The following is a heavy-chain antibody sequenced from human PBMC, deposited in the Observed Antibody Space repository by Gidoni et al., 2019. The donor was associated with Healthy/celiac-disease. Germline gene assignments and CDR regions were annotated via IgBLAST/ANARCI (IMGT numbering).Heavy chain of an antibody. D-gene: IGHD3-10*01. Sequence: QVQLVESGGGVVQPGRSLSLSCAASGFTFSSYAMHWVRQAPGKGLEWVAVISYDGSNKYYADSVKGRFTISRDNSKNTLYLQMNSLRAEDTAVYYCARDRGGDAFDIWGQGTMVTVSS. CDR3: ARDRGGDAFDI. CDR2: ISYDGSNK. V-gene: IGHV3-30*04. J-gene: IGHJ3*02. CDR1: GFTFSSYA.